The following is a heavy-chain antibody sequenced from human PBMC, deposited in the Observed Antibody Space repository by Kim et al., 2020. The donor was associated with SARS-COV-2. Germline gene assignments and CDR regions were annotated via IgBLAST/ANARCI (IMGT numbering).Heavy chain of an antibody. Sequence: GGSLRLSCAASGFTFSSYGMHWVRQAPGKGLEWVAVISYDGSNKYYADSVKGRFTISRDNSKNTLYLQMNSLRAEDTAVYYCATLPYYYDSSGYTSGPHAFDIWGQGTMVTVSS. J-gene: IGHJ3*02. CDR3: ATLPYYYDSSGYTSGPHAFDI. D-gene: IGHD3-22*01. V-gene: IGHV3-33*05. CDR1: GFTFSSYG. CDR2: ISYDGSNK.